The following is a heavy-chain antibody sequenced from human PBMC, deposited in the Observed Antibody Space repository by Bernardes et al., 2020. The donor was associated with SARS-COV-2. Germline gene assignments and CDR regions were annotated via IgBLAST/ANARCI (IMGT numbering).Heavy chain of an antibody. V-gene: IGHV4-39*07. CDR1: GGSISSSSYY. Sequence: SETLSLTCTVSGGSISSSSYYWGWIRQPPGKGLEWIGSIYYSGSTYYNPSLKSRVTISVDTSKNQFSLKLSSVTAADTAVYYCARDRGIVASPDNWFDPWGQGTLVTVSS. CDR2: IYYSGST. CDR3: ARDRGIVASPDNWFDP. D-gene: IGHD2-15*01. J-gene: IGHJ5*02.